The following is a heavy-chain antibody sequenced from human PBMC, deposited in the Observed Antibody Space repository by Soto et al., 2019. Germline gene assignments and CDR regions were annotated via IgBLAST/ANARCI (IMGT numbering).Heavy chain of an antibody. Sequence: ASVKVSCKASGYTFTSYDINWVRQATGQGLEWMGWMNPNSGNTNYAQKLQGRVTMTTDTSTSTAYMELRSLRSDDTAVYYCARVRGSGWYLGDYWGQGTLVTVSS. D-gene: IGHD6-19*01. CDR1: GYTFTSYD. J-gene: IGHJ4*02. CDR3: ARVRGSGWYLGDY. V-gene: IGHV1-18*01. CDR2: MNPNSGNT.